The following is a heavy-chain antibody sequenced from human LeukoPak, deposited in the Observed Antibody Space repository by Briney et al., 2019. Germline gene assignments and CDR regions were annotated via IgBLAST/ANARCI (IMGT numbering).Heavy chain of an antibody. D-gene: IGHD2-8*01. CDR2: INYHSQPT. CDR3: VRDFQWSLKS. V-gene: IGHV3-48*01. J-gene: IGHJ4*02. Sequence: PGGSLRLSCTASGFTFSTFHMHWVRQAPGKGLEWVSYINYHSQPTYYADSVKGRFTISRDNAKSSLYLQLNDLRAEDTGVYYCVRDFQWSLKSWGQGTPVTVSS. CDR1: GFTFSTFH.